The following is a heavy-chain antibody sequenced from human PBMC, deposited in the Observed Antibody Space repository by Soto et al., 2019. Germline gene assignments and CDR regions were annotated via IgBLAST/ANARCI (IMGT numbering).Heavy chain of an antibody. CDR3: ARESEDLTSNFDY. CDR2: ISSTTNYI. V-gene: IGHV3-21*06. J-gene: IGHJ4*02. Sequence: PGGSLRLSCADSGFSFTRYSMNWVRQAPGTGLEWVSSISSTTNYIYYGDSMKGRFTISRDNAKNSLYLEMHSLRAEDTAVYYCARESEDLTSNFDYWGQGTPVPVSS. CDR1: GFSFTRYS.